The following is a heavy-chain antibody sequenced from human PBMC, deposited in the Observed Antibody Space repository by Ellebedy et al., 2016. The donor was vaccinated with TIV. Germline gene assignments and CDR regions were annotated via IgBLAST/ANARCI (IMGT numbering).Heavy chain of an antibody. Sequence: GGSLRLXXGASGFPFSTYTMNWVRQAPGKGLEWVATILYDGTNKYYADSVKGRFTISRDNSKNTLYLQIDSLRTEDAAVYYCARESYVFGLDVWGQGTTVTVSS. V-gene: IGHV3-30*04. D-gene: IGHD3-16*01. CDR2: ILYDGTNK. CDR1: GFPFSTYT. J-gene: IGHJ6*02. CDR3: ARESYVFGLDV.